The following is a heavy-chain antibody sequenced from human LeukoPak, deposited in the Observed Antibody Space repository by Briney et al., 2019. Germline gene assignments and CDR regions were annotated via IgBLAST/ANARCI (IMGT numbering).Heavy chain of an antibody. Sequence: ASVKVSCTASGYTFTSYYMHWVRQAPGPGLAWMGIINPSGGSTSYAQKFQGRVTMTRDTSTSTVYMELSSLRSEDTAVYYCARWFGEFPDYWGQRTLVTVSS. D-gene: IGHD3-10*01. CDR2: INPSGGST. V-gene: IGHV1-46*01. J-gene: IGHJ4*02. CDR1: GYTFTSYY. CDR3: ARWFGEFPDY.